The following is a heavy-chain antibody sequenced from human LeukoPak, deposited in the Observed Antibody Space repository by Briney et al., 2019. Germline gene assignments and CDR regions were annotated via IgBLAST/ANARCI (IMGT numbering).Heavy chain of an antibody. CDR3: ARMLRMAVAGTMAFDI. CDR1: GYTFTGYY. V-gene: IGHV1-2*02. CDR2: INPNSGGT. J-gene: IGHJ3*02. D-gene: IGHD6-19*01. Sequence: AASVKASCKASGYTFTGYYMHWVRQAPGQGLEWMGWINPNSGGTNYAQKFQGRVTMTRDTSISTAYMELSRLRSDDTAVYYCARMLRMAVAGTMAFDIWGQGTMVTVSS.